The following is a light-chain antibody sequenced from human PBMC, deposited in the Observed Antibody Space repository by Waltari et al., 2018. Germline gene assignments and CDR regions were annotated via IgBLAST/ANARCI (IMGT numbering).Light chain of an antibody. CDR1: SSDVGGYNY. Sequence: QSALTQPPSASGSPGQSVTISCTGTSSDVGGYNYVSWYQQHPGKAPKLMIYEVSKRPSGVPDRFSGSKSGNTASLTVSVLQVEDEADYYCSSYAGSNNVVFGGGTKLTVL. V-gene: IGLV2-8*01. J-gene: IGLJ2*01. CDR3: SSYAGSNNVV. CDR2: EVS.